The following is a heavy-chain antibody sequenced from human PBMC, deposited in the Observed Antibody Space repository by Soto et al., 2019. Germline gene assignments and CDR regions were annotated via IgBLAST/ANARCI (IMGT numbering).Heavy chain of an antibody. Sequence: QVQLEESGGGVVQPGTSLRLSCAGSGFTFNTYTMYWVRQAPGTGLEWVASISYDESNKYSADSVKGRFTFSRDNSKNTLYLQMNSLRTEDTAVYYCARGGRGLRKYFVYWGQGTLVTVSS. V-gene: IGHV3-30-3*01. J-gene: IGHJ4*02. CDR3: ARGGRGLRKYFVY. CDR1: GFTFNTYT. D-gene: IGHD3-16*01. CDR2: ISYDESNK.